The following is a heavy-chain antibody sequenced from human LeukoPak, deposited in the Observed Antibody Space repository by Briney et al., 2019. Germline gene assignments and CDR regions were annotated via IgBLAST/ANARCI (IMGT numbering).Heavy chain of an antibody. V-gene: IGHV3-21*01. D-gene: IGHD3-9*01. CDR2: ISSSSSYI. CDR3: ARLGVYFDFWFDP. Sequence: PGGSLRLSCAASGFTFSSYSMNWVRQAPGKGLEWVSSISSSSSYIYYADSVKGRFTISRDNAKNSLYLQMNSLRAEDTAVYYCARLGVYFDFWFDPWGQGTLVTVSS. CDR1: GFTFSSYS. J-gene: IGHJ5*02.